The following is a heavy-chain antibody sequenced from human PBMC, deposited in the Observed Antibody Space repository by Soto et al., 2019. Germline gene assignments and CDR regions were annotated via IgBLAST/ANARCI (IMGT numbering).Heavy chain of an antibody. D-gene: IGHD3-10*01. J-gene: IGHJ4*02. CDR1: GYTFTSYD. CDR3: VRLFYYGSGSWVE. V-gene: IGHV1-8*01. Sequence: QVQLVQSGAEVKKPGASVKVSCKASGYTFTSYDINWVRQATGQGLEWMGWVNPNNGHTGYAQKFQGRVTMTRNTSISTAYMELDSLRSYDTAVYYCVRLFYYGSGSWVEWGQGTLVTVSS. CDR2: VNPNNGHT.